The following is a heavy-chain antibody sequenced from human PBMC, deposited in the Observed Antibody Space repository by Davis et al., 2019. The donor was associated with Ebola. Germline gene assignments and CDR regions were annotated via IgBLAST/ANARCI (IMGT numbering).Heavy chain of an antibody. J-gene: IGHJ4*02. CDR3: ARGWLRTGFDY. CDR2: TYYSSKWYN. D-gene: IGHD3/OR15-3a*01. Sequence: HPQTLSLTCAISGDSVSSGSTGWNWIRQSPLRGLEWLGRTYYSSKWYNDYAVSVKSRITINPDTSKNQFSLHLNSVTPEDTAVYYCARGWLRTGFDYWGQGTLVTVSS. V-gene: IGHV6-1*01. CDR1: GDSVSSGSTG.